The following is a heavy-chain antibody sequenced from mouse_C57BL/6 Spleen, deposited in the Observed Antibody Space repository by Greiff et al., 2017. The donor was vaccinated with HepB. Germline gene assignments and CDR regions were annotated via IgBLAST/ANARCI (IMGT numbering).Heavy chain of an antibody. V-gene: IGHV1-55*01. CDR1: GYTFTSYW. Sequence: VQLQQPGAELVKPGASVKMPCKASGYTFTSYWITWVKQRPGQGLEWIGDIYPGSGSTNYNEKFKSKATLTVDTSSSTAYMQLSSLTSEDSAVYYCAREGLTTVVGGDFDYWGQGTTLTVSS. J-gene: IGHJ2*01. D-gene: IGHD1-1*01. CDR3: AREGLTTVVGGDFDY. CDR2: IYPGSGST.